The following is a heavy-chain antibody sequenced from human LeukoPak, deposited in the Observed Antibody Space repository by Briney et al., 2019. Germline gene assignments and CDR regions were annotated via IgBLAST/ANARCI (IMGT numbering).Heavy chain of an antibody. CDR2: ISWNSGSI. Sequence: GRSLRLSCAASGFTFDDYAMHWVRQAPGKGLEWVSSISWNSGSIGYADSVKGRFTISRDNAKNSLYLQMNSLRAEDTALYYCAKDRGYSRSTHFDHWGQGTLVTVSS. CDR3: AKDRGYSRSTHFDH. CDR1: GFTFDDYA. J-gene: IGHJ4*02. V-gene: IGHV3-9*01. D-gene: IGHD6-13*01.